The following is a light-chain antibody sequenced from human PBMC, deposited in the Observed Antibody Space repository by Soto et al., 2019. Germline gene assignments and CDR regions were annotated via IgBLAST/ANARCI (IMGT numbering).Light chain of an antibody. J-gene: IGKJ3*01. CDR2: GAS. Sequence: EIVLTQSPGTLSLSPVERATLSCRASQSVSSSYLAWYQQKPGQAPRLLIYGASSRATGIPDRFSGSGSGTDFTLTISRLEPEDFGVYYCQQYGDSPLTSGPGTKVDIK. CDR3: QQYGDSPLT. V-gene: IGKV3-20*01. CDR1: QSVSSSY.